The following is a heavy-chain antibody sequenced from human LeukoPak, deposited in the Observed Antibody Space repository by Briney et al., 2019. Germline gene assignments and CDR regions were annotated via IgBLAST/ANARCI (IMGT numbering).Heavy chain of an antibody. Sequence: PSETLSLTCTVSGGSISSYYWRWIRQPPGKGLEWIGYIYYSGSTNYNPSLKSRVTISVDTSKNQFSLKLSSVTAADTAVYYCARSGVGSGWYQDDYWGQGTLVTVSS. CDR2: IYYSGST. CDR1: GGSISSYY. J-gene: IGHJ4*02. CDR3: ARSGVGSGWYQDDY. V-gene: IGHV4-59*01. D-gene: IGHD6-19*01.